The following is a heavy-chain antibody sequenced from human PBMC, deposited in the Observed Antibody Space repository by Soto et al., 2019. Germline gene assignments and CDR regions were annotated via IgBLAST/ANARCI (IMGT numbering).Heavy chain of an antibody. V-gene: IGHV3-30*18. CDR2: ISHDGTNY. Sequence: GGSLRLSCAASGFTFSTYGMHWVRQAPGKGLEWVSVISHDGTNYYYADSVKGRFTISRDNSKNTVYLQMDSLRAEDTAVYYCAKDSATHFRAYSHPAPWGQGILVTVSS. D-gene: IGHD5-18*01. CDR3: AKDSATHFRAYSHPAP. CDR1: GFTFSTYG. J-gene: IGHJ5*02.